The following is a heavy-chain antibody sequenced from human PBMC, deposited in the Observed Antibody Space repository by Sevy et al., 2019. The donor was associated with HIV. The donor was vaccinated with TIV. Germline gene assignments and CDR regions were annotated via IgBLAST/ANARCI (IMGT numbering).Heavy chain of an antibody. J-gene: IGHJ4*02. D-gene: IGHD6-19*01. CDR1: GFTFRTYA. V-gene: IGHV3-23*01. CDR3: AKPPIGWTREGFDQ. CDR2: ISGSTTNT. Sequence: GGSLRLSCAASGFTFRTYAMSWVRQAPGMGLEWVSSISGSTTNTNYADSVKGRFTISRDNSKNTLNLQMNSLKAEDAAIYYCAKPPIGWTREGFDQWGQGTLVTVSS.